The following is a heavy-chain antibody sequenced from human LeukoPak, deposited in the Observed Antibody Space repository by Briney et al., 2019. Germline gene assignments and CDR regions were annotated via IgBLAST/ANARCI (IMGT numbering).Heavy chain of an antibody. J-gene: IGHJ6*02. CDR3: ARNNGMDV. CDR2: VNRDGSET. Sequence: GGSLRLSSAASGFTLSNHWMTWVRQVPGRGPEWVANVNRDGSETYYLDSVKGRFTISKDNAKNSLYLQMNSLRAEDTALYHCARNNGMDVWGQGTTVIVSS. V-gene: IGHV3-7*03. CDR1: GFTLSNHW.